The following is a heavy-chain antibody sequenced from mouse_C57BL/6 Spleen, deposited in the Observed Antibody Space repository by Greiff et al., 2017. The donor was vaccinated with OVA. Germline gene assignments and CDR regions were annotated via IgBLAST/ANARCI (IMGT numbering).Heavy chain of an antibody. CDR2: IDPSDSYT. V-gene: IGHV1-69*01. D-gene: IGHD1-1*01. Sequence: QVQLQQPGAELVMPGASVKLSCKASGYTFTSYWMHWVKQRPGQGLEWIGEIDPSDSYTNYNQKFKGKSTLTVDKSSSTAYMQLSSLTSEDSAVYYCARRDYYGSGPYFDYWGQGTTLTVSS. CDR1: GYTFTSYW. CDR3: ARRDYYGSGPYFDY. J-gene: IGHJ2*01.